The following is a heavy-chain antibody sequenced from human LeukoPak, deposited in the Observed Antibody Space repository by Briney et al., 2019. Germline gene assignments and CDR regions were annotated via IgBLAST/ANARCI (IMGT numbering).Heavy chain of an antibody. Sequence: PSETLSLTCTVSGGSISSGNYYWSWIRQHPGKGLEWIGYIHHSGSTYYNPSLKSLVIISVDTSKNQFSLKLNSVTSADTAVYYCASYGSGSYRFDPWGQGTLVTVSS. CDR3: ASYGSGSYRFDP. CDR1: GGSISSGNYY. V-gene: IGHV4-31*01. CDR2: IHHSGST. J-gene: IGHJ5*02. D-gene: IGHD3-10*01.